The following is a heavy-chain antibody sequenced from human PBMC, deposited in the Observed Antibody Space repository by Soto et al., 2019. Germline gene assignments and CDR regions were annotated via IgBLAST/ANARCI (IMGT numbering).Heavy chain of an antibody. CDR2: INHSGST. Sequence: QVQLQQWGAGLLKPSETLSLTCAVYGGSFSGYYWSWIRQPPGKGLEWIGEINHSGSTNYNPSLKSRVTISVDTSKNQFSLKLSSVTAADTAVYYCARMGDYDFWSCYVYGMDVWGQGTTVTVSS. J-gene: IGHJ6*02. CDR1: GGSFSGYY. D-gene: IGHD3-3*01. CDR3: ARMGDYDFWSCYVYGMDV. V-gene: IGHV4-34*01.